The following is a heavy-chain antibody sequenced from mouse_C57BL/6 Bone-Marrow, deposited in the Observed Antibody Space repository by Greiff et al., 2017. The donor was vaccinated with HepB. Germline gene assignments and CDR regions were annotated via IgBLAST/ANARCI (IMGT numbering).Heavy chain of an antibody. V-gene: IGHV5-4*03. D-gene: IGHD2-4*01. CDR1: GFTFSSYA. J-gene: IGHJ2*01. Sequence: EVKVVESGGGLVKPGGSLKLSCAASGFTFSSYAMSWVRQTPEKRLEWVATISDGGSYTYYPDNVKGRFTISRDNAKNNLYLQMSHLKSEDTAMYYCARYDYEYFDYWGQGTTLTVSS. CDR2: ISDGGSYT. CDR3: ARYDYEYFDY.